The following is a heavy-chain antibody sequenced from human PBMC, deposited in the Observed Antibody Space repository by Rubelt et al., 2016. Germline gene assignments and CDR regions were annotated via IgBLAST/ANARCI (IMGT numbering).Heavy chain of an antibody. V-gene: IGHV4-34*01. J-gene: IGHJ5*02. CDR2: INHSGST. CDR1: GGSLNGYN. D-gene: IGHD1-26*01. Sequence: QVQLQQWGAGLLKPSETLSLTCAVYGGSLNGYNWSWIRQPPGKGLEWIGKINHSGSTDYNPSLKSRVIISGDTSKNQFSLRLTSLTAADTAVYFGASSWSYYDWFDPCGEGTLVTVSS. CDR3: ASSWSYYDWFDP.